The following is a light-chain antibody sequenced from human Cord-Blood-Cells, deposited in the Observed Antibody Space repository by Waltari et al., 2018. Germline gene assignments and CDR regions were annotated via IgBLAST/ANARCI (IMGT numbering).Light chain of an antibody. Sequence: SYELTQPPSVSVPPGQTANITCSGDKLGDKYACWYQQKPGQSPVLVIYQDSKRPSGIPGRFAGSNSWHTATLTISGTQSMDEAVYYRLAWDSGAYVVFGGGTKLTGL. V-gene: IGLV3-1*01. CDR3: LAWDSGAYVV. CDR2: QDS. CDR1: KLGDKY. J-gene: IGLJ2*01.